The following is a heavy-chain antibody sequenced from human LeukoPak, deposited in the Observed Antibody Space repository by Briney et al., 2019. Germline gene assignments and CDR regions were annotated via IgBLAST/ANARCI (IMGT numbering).Heavy chain of an antibody. V-gene: IGHV3-21*01. CDR2: ISSSSNYI. D-gene: IGHD3-16*01. J-gene: IGHJ6*02. CDR3: ARDGTLASVAWGNYYSGLDV. CDR1: GFIFSTYN. Sequence: AGSLRLSCAASGFIFSTYNMNWVRQAPGKGLEWVSSISSSSNYIYYADLVKGRFTISRDNAKNSLYLQMNSLRAEDTAVYYCARDGTLASVAWGNYYSGLDVWGQGTTVTVSS.